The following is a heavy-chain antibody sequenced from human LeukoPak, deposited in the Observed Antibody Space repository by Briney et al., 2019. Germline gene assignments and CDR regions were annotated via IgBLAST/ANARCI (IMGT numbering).Heavy chain of an antibody. Sequence: PGGSLRLSCAASGFTFRNAWMIWVRQAPGEGLEWVGRIKSKTDGGTTDYAAPVKGRFTISRDDSKNTLYLQMNSLKTEDTAVYYCTRPEYYGSGRYYDSWGQGTLVTVSS. CDR2: IKSKTDGGTT. D-gene: IGHD3-10*01. V-gene: IGHV3-15*01. CDR3: TRPEYYGSGRYYDS. J-gene: IGHJ4*02. CDR1: GFTFRNAW.